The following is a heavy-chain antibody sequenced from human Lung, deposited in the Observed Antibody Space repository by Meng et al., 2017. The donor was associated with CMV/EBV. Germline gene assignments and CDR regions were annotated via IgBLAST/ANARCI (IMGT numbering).Heavy chain of an antibody. V-gene: IGHV4-59*01. Sequence: SXTXSLXXTVPGASISANYWSWSRRPPGKGLEYIGSISYTGYIEYNPSLKGRVAISLDTSKNQFSLKLASVTAADTAMYYCAGPDDMGSSPHDPFDIWGQGTXVTVAS. J-gene: IGHJ3*02. CDR2: ISYTGYI. D-gene: IGHD1-1*01. CDR1: GASISANY. CDR3: AGPDDMGSSPHDPFDI.